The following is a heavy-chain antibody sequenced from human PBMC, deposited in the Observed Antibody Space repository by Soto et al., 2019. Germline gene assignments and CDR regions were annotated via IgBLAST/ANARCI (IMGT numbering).Heavy chain of an antibody. Sequence: SGPTLVNPTQTLTLTCTFSGFSLTTSEVGVGWIRQPPGKALEWLALIYWDDDKRYSPSLKNRLTITKDASKNQVVLRMTDMDPVDTATYYCAHLYDSSGYCAYWGQGTLVTVS. V-gene: IGHV2-5*02. CDR2: IYWDDDK. D-gene: IGHD3-22*01. CDR1: GFSLTTSEVG. J-gene: IGHJ4*02. CDR3: AHLYDSSGYCAY.